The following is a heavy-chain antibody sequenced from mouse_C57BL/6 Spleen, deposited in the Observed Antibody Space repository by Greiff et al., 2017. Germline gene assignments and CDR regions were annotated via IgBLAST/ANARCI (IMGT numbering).Heavy chain of an antibody. CDR1: GYTFTSYW. J-gene: IGHJ1*03. CDR2: IYPGSGST. V-gene: IGHV1-55*01. CDR3: AREDGYYSSYFDV. Sequence: QVQLKQPGAELVKPGASVKMSCKASGYTFTSYWITWVKQRPGQGLEWIGDIYPGSGSTNYNEKFKSKATLTVDTSSSTAYMQLSSLTSEDSAVYYCAREDGYYSSYFDVWGTGTTVTVSS. D-gene: IGHD2-3*01.